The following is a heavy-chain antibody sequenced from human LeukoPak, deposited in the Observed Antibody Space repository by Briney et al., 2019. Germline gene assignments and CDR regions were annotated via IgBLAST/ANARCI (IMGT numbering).Heavy chain of an antibody. CDR3: ARVATITYGDPRMNRFDP. D-gene: IGHD4-17*01. CDR2: INPNSGGT. V-gene: IGHV1-2*06. CDR1: GYTFTGYY. J-gene: IGHJ5*02. Sequence: ASVKVSCKASGYTFTGYYMYWVRQAPGQGPEWMGRINPNSGGTDYAQKFQGRVTMTRDTSISTAYMELSRLTSDDTAVYYCARVATITYGDPRMNRFDPWGQGTLVTVSS.